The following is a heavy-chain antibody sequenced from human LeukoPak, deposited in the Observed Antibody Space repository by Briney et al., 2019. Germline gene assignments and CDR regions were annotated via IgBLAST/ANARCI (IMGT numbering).Heavy chain of an antibody. CDR2: ISAHNGNT. J-gene: IGHJ4*02. CDR3: ARDLGYDFWSGYYGGDY. V-gene: IGHV1-18*01. Sequence: ASVKVSCKASGYTFTSYGISWVRQAPGQGLEWMGWISAHNGNTNYAQKLQGRVTMTTDTSTSTAYMELRSLRSDDTAVYYCARDLGYDFWSGYYGGDYWGQGTLVTVSS. CDR1: GYTFTSYG. D-gene: IGHD3-3*01.